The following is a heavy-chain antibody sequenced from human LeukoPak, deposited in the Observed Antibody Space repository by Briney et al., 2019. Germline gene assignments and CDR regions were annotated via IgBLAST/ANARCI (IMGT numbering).Heavy chain of an antibody. CDR2: IYTSGST. V-gene: IGHV4-4*07. D-gene: IGHD6-13*01. Sequence: SETLSLTCTVSGGSISSYYWSWIRQPAGKGLEWIGRIYTSGSTKYNPSLKSRVTISVDKSKNQFSLKLSSVTAADTAVYYCARRSSSWYGLDYWGQGTLVTVSS. J-gene: IGHJ4*02. CDR1: GGSISSYY. CDR3: ARRSSSWYGLDY.